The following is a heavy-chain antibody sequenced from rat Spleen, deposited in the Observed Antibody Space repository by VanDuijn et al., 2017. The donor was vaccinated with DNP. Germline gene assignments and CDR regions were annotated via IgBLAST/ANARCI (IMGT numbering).Heavy chain of an antibody. J-gene: IGHJ2*01. D-gene: IGHD4-3*01. CDR3: VRWNSGHFDY. Sequence: EVQLMESGGGLVQPGRSLKLFCAASGFTFSDYYMAWVRQAPTKGLEWVAYIRYDGGTTKYGDSVKGRFTISRDNAKNTLYLQMNSLRSEDMATYYCVRWNSGHFDYWGQGVMVPVSS. CDR1: GFTFSDYY. CDR2: IRYDGGTT. V-gene: IGHV5-22*01.